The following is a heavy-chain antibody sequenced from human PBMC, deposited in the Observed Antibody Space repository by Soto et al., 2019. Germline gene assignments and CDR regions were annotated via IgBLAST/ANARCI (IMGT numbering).Heavy chain of an antibody. CDR2: IDPSDSYT. Sequence: GESLKISCKGSGYSFTSYWISWVRQMPGKGLEWMGRIDPSDSYTNYSPSFQDHVTISADKSISTAYLQWSSLKASDTAMYYCARGVGIIAVAGPGYYGMDVWGQGTTVTVSS. J-gene: IGHJ6*02. D-gene: IGHD6-19*01. V-gene: IGHV5-10-1*01. CDR1: GYSFTSYW. CDR3: ARGVGIIAVAGPGYYGMDV.